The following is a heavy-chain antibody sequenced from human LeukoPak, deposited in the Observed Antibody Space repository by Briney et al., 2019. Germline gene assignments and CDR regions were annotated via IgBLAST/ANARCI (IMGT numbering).Heavy chain of an antibody. D-gene: IGHD2-15*01. V-gene: IGHV1-2*02. CDR1: GYTFTGYY. CDR3: ARPKDDIVVVVAASSYGMDV. CDR2: INPNSGGT. Sequence: ASVKVSCKASGYTFTGYYMHWVRQAPGQGLEWMGWINPNSGGTNYAQKFQGRVTMTRDTSISTAYMELSRLRSDDTAVYYCARPKDDIVVVVAASSYGMDVWGQGTTVTVSS. J-gene: IGHJ6*02.